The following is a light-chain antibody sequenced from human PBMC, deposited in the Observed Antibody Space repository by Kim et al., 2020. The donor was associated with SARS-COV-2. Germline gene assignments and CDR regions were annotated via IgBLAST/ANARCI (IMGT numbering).Light chain of an antibody. V-gene: IGKV3-20*01. CDR1: KSVSSNN. CDR3: QQYVNSPYT. Sequence: LSPGERATQYCRASKSVSSNNLAWYQQKLGKAPRLLIYGASSRATGIPDRFSGSGSGTDFTLTISRLEPEDFAVYYCQQYVNSPYTFGQGTKLEI. J-gene: IGKJ2*01. CDR2: GAS.